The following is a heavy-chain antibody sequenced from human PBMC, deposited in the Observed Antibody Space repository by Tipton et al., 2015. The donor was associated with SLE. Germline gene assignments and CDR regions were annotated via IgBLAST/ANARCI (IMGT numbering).Heavy chain of an antibody. D-gene: IGHD1-1*01. Sequence: TLSLTCTVSGDSVKSRYWIWVRQPAGRGLEWLAYRFHDGNINYNPSLKTRLTMSVDTSRDQFPLTLNSVTAADTGIYYCARGREWNWSPYYMDVWGKGTTVTVSS. CDR1: GDSVKSRY. J-gene: IGHJ6*03. V-gene: IGHV4-59*02. CDR3: ARGREWNWSPYYMDV. CDR2: RFHDGNI.